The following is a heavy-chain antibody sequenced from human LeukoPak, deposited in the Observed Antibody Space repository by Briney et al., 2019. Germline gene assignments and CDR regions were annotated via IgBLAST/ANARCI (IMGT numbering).Heavy chain of an antibody. Sequence: KTSETLSLTCAVYGGSFSGYYWSWIRQPPGKGLEWIGEINHSGSTNYNPSLKSRVTISVDTSKNQFSLKLSSVTAADTAVYYCARMANGMDVWGQGTTVTVSS. CDR1: GGSFSGYY. J-gene: IGHJ6*02. CDR2: INHSGST. V-gene: IGHV4-34*01. CDR3: ARMANGMDV.